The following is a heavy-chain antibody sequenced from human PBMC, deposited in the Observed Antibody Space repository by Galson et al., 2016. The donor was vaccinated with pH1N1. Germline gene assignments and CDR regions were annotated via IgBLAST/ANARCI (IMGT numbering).Heavy chain of an antibody. J-gene: IGHJ4*02. CDR2: INQDDSKK. CDR1: GFTFSDYW. V-gene: IGHV3-7*05. D-gene: IGHD4-17*01. Sequence: SLRLSCAASGFTFSDYWMSWVRQAPGKGLEWVANINQDDSKKNYVASARGRFTISRDNAKNSLFLQMNSLRVEDTAVYYCASKLYGDPNYWGQGALVTVSS. CDR3: ASKLYGDPNY.